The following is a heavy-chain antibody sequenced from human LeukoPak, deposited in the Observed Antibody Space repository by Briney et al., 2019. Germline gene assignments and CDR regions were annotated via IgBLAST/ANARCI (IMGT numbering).Heavy chain of an antibody. CDR3: ARGYFDL. J-gene: IGHJ2*01. V-gene: IGHV4-31*03. Sequence: SQTLSLTCSVSGGTISSGGYHWAWIRQHPGKGLEWIGYIYFSGGASYNPSLKSRVTISVDTSKNQFSLKLSSVTAADTAVYYCARGYFDLWGRGTLVTVSS. CDR2: IYFSGGA. CDR1: GGTISSGGYH.